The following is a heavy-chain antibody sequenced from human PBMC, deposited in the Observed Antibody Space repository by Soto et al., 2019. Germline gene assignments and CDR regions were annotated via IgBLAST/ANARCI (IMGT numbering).Heavy chain of an antibody. CDR1: GFTFSSYG. CDR2: ISYDGGNK. CDR3: AKAPGIAAAFDY. D-gene: IGHD6-13*01. Sequence: GGSLRLSCAASGFTFSSYGMHWVRQAPGKGLEWVAVISYDGGNKYYADSVRGRFTISRDNSKNTLYLQMNSLRAEDTAVYYCAKAPGIAAAFDYLGQGALVTVSS. J-gene: IGHJ4*02. V-gene: IGHV3-30*18.